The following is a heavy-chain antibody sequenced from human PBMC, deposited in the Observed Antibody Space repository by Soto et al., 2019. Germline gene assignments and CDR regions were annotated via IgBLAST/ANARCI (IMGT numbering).Heavy chain of an antibody. J-gene: IGHJ1*01. Sequence: PSETLSLTCTVSGGSISSSSYYWGWIRQPPGKGLEWIGSIYYSGSTYYNPSLKSRVTISVDTSKNQFSLKLSSVTAADTAVYYCAIGSTSPYGDYGPDAEYFQHWGQVTLVPVSS. D-gene: IGHD4-17*01. CDR2: IYYSGST. CDR3: AIGSTSPYGDYGPDAEYFQH. V-gene: IGHV4-39*01. CDR1: GGSISSSSYY.